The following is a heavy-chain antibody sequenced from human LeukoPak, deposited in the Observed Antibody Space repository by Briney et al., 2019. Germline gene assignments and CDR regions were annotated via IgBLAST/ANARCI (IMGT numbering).Heavy chain of an antibody. CDR1: GFTFSNYW. CDR2: IKQDGSEK. CDR3: ARAPGNRNLDY. V-gene: IGHV3-7*01. J-gene: IGHJ4*02. Sequence: GGSLRLSCAASGFTFSNYWMSRVRQAPGKGLEWVANIKQDGSEKYYVDSVKGRFIISRDNAKNSLYLQMNNLRAEDTAVYYCARAPGNRNLDYWGQGTLVTVSS.